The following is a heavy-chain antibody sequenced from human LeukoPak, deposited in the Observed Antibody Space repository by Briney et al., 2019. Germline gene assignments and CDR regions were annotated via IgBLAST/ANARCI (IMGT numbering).Heavy chain of an antibody. J-gene: IGHJ5*02. V-gene: IGHV4-59*01. CDR3: ARGFGDWGLSWFDP. D-gene: IGHD3-10*01. CDR1: GGSISSYY. Sequence: KPSETLSLTCTVSGGSISSYYWSWIRQPPGKGLEWIGYIYYSGSAKYNPSLKSRVTISVDTSKNQFSLKLTSVTAADTAVYYCARGFGDWGLSWFDPWGQGTLVTVSS. CDR2: IYYSGSA.